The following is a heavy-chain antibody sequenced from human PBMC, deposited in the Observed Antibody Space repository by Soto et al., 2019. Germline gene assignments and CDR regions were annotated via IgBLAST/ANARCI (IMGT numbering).Heavy chain of an antibody. D-gene: IGHD3-3*01. CDR3: ARERTDDFWRGPPSLDYYGMDV. V-gene: IGHV1-2*04. J-gene: IGHJ6*02. CDR1: GYTFTGYY. CDR2: INPNSGGT. Sequence: ASVKVSCKASGYTFTGYYMHWVRQAPGQGLEWMGWINPNSGGTNYAQKFQGWVTMTRDTSISTAYMELSRLRSDDTAVYYCARERTDDFWRGPPSLDYYGMDVWGQGTTVTVSS.